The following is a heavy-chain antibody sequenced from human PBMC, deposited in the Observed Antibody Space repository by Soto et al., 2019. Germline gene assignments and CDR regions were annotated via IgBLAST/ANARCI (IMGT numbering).Heavy chain of an antibody. CDR2: INPNSGDT. CDR1: GYTFTGYY. CDR3: AKGGAIVAGGTRVYLYNAKDV. Sequence: ASVKVSCKASGYTFTGYYVHWVRQAPGQGLEWMGWINPNSGDTYLAQRFQGRVTMNRDTSIGTAYMELRGLTSDDTAEYYCAKGGAIVAGGTRVYLYNAKDVWGLGTTVTVSS. V-gene: IGHV1-2*02. J-gene: IGHJ6*02. D-gene: IGHD5-12*01.